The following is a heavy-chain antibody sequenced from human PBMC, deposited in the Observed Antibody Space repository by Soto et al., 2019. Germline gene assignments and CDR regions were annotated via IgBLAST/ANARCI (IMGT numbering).Heavy chain of an antibody. CDR3: ARRLYYDSSGFEGGGMDV. CDR1: GGSISSSS. D-gene: IGHD3-22*01. J-gene: IGHJ6*02. Sequence: SETLSLTCTVSGGSISSSSWNWIRQAPGKRLEWIGCTFYTGSTNFNPSLESRVAMSLDTSKNQFSLKLSSVTAADTAVYYCARRLYYDSSGFEGGGMDVWGQGATVT. V-gene: IGHV4-59*08. CDR2: TFYTGST.